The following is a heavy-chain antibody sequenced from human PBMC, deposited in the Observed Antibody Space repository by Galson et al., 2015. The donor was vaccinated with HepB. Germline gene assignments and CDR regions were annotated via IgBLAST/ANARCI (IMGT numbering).Heavy chain of an antibody. CDR2: ISYVGSEV. CDR1: GFLFSTYN. D-gene: IGHD2-2*01. V-gene: IGHV3-30-3*01. CDR3: AREDLVVVPAAASFFDY. J-gene: IGHJ4*02. Sequence: SLRLSCAASGFLFSTYNFHWVRQAPGKGLEWVAFISYVGSEVYYTASVKGRFTISRDNSENTLYLQMNSLRLEDTALYYCAREDLVVVPAAASFFDYWGRGTLVTISS.